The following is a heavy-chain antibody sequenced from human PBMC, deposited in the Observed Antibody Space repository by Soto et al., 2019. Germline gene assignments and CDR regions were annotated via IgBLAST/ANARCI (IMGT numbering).Heavy chain of an antibody. CDR1: GFTFDDYA. D-gene: IGHD1-26*01. Sequence: PGGSLRLSCAASGFTFDDYAMHWVRQAPGKGLEWVSGISWNSGSIGYADSVKGRFTISRDNAKNSLYLQMNSLRAEDTALYYCAKSWRWDRGAFDIWGQGTMVTVSS. CDR3: AKSWRWDRGAFDI. J-gene: IGHJ3*02. V-gene: IGHV3-9*01. CDR2: ISWNSGSI.